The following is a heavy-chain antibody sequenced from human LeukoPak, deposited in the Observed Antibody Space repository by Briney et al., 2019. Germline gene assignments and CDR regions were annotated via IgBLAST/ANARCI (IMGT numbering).Heavy chain of an antibody. CDR2: ISGSGGST. Sequence: PGRSLRLSCAASGFTFSTYAMTWVRQAPGKGLEWVSAISGSGGSTYYTDSVKGRFTISRDNSKNTLYLQMNSLRAEDTAVYYCAKAWITATTRSRWFDPWGQGTLVTVSS. J-gene: IGHJ5*02. D-gene: IGHD1-20*01. CDR1: GFTFSTYA. CDR3: AKAWITATTRSRWFDP. V-gene: IGHV3-23*01.